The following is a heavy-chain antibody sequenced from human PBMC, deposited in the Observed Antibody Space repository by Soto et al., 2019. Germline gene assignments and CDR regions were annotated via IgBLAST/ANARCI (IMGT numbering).Heavy chain of an antibody. CDR2: VSGSGGTT. J-gene: IGHJ5*02. CDR1: GVTFSSSA. Sequence: GGSLRLSCAASGVTFSSSAMSWVRQAPGKGLEWVSAVSGSGGTTYYADSVRGRFTISRDNSKNTLYLQMNSLRAEDTAIYFCARCTVDTIVTSGWCHYLDPWGQGTLVTVSS. D-gene: IGHD6-19*01. CDR3: ARCTVDTIVTSGWCHYLDP. V-gene: IGHV3-23*01.